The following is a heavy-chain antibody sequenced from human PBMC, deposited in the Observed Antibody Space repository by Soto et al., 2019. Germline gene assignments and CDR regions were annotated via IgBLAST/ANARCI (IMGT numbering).Heavy chain of an antibody. D-gene: IGHD6-13*01. CDR2: INHGGST. Sequence: QVQLQQWGAGLLKSSETLSLTCAVYGGSFSYYYWSWIRQSPGKGLEWIGEINHGGSTNYNPSPKSRVTISVDTSKNQFSLKLISVTAADTAVYYCARRRAPIAAAGTIDYWGQGTLVSVSS. CDR1: GGSFSYYY. V-gene: IGHV4-34*01. CDR3: ARRRAPIAAAGTIDY. J-gene: IGHJ4*02.